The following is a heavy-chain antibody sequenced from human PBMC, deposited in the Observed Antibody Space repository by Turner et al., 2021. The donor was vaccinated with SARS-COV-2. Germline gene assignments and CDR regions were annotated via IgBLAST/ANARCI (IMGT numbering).Heavy chain of an antibody. Sequence: HLQLQESGPGLVKPSETLSHTCTVSDGSISSNIYYWSWIRQSPGKGLEWIGSIYYSGDTFYNPSLKSRVTISMDTSKNQFSLRLTSVTAADTAVYYCATREYSSGHFDYWGQGTLVTVSS. CDR2: IYYSGDT. CDR1: DGSISSNIYY. D-gene: IGHD5-18*01. V-gene: IGHV4-39*01. J-gene: IGHJ4*02. CDR3: ATREYSSGHFDY.